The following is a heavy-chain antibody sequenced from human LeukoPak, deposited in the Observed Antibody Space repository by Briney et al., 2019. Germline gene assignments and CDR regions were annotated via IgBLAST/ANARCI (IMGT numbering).Heavy chain of an antibody. J-gene: IGHJ6*02. Sequence: PGGSLRLSCAAPGFTFSSYSMNWVRQAPGKGLEWVSSISSSSSYIYYANSVKGRFTISRDNAKNSLYLQMNSLRAEDTAVYYCARAQSPMVRPQYYYYGMDVWGQGTTVTVSS. CDR2: ISSSSSYI. D-gene: IGHD3-10*01. V-gene: IGHV3-21*01. CDR3: ARAQSPMVRPQYYYYGMDV. CDR1: GFTFSSYS.